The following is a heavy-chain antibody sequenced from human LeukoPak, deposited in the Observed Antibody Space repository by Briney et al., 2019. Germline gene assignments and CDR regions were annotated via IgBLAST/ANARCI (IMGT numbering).Heavy chain of an antibody. D-gene: IGHD2-2*01. V-gene: IGHV3-74*01. CDR3: ARETSSSSDY. CDR1: GFTLSSYW. CDR2: VNSDGSST. J-gene: IGHJ4*02. Sequence: GGSLKLSCAASGFTLSSYWMHWVRQAPGKGLVWVSRVNSDGSSTGYADSVKGRFTISRDNAKNTLYLQLNSLRAEDTALYYCARETSSSSDYWGQGTLVTVSS.